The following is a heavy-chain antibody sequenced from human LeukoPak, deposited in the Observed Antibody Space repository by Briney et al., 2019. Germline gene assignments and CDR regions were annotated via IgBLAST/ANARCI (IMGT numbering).Heavy chain of an antibody. CDR1: GYTFTSYG. Sequence: ASVKVSCKASGYTFTSYGISWVRQAPGQGLEWMGWISAYNGNTNYAQKLQGRVTMTTDTSTSTAYMGLRSLRSDDTAVYYCALSWSWKNWFDPWGQGTLVTVSS. CDR3: ALSWSWKNWFDP. D-gene: IGHD1-1*01. J-gene: IGHJ5*02. V-gene: IGHV1-18*01. CDR2: ISAYNGNT.